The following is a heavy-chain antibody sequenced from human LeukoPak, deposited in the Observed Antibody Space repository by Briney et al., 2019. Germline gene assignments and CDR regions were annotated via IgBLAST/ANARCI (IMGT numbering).Heavy chain of an antibody. D-gene: IGHD3-10*01. CDR3: ARVSIYGLGDAQLADP. CDR2: ISLNNGNT. J-gene: IGHJ5*02. CDR1: EYTFSRHG. V-gene: IGHV1-18*01. Sequence: ASVKVSCKASEYTFSRHGISWVRQAPGQGLEWMGWISLNNGNTDYGQKFQGRVTMTSDTSTGTAYMELRSLRYNDTAVYYCARVSIYGLGDAQLADPWGQGTLVTVSS.